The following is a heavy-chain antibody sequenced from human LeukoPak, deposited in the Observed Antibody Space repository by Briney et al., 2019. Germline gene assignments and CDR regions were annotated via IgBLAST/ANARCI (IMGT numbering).Heavy chain of an antibody. Sequence: RGKYLKISCKGSGYSFTNYWITWVRQMPGKGLEWLGRIDPTDSYTNYSPSFQGHVIISADKSISTAYLQWSSLKTSDTAMYYCARHYGSGSPLDHWGQGTLVTVSS. V-gene: IGHV5-10-1*01. D-gene: IGHD3-10*01. CDR3: ARHYGSGSPLDH. CDR1: GYSFTNYW. J-gene: IGHJ4*02. CDR2: IDPTDSYT.